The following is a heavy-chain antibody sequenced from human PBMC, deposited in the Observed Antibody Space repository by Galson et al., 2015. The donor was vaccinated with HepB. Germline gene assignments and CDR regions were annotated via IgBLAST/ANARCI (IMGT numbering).Heavy chain of an antibody. J-gene: IGHJ4*02. Sequence: SLRLSCAASGFTFSSYGMHWVRQAPGKGLEWVAFIRYDGSNKYYADSVKGRFTISRDNSKNTLYLQMNSLRAEDTAVYYCAKAEAAAGTLADYWGQGTLVTVSS. CDR3: AKAEAAAGTLADY. D-gene: IGHD6-13*01. V-gene: IGHV3-30*02. CDR2: IRYDGSNK. CDR1: GFTFSSYG.